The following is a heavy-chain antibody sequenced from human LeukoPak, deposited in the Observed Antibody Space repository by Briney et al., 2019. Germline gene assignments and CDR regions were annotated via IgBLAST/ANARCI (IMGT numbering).Heavy chain of an antibody. Sequence: GRSLRLSCAASGFTFSSYGMHWFRQAPGKGLEWVAVISYDGSNKYYADSVKGRFTISRDNSKNTLYLQMNSLRAEDTAVYYCAKDSSGSDYHAEYFQHWGQGTLVTVSS. CDR3: AKDSSGSDYHAEYFQH. CDR2: ISYDGSNK. J-gene: IGHJ1*01. D-gene: IGHD1-26*01. CDR1: GFTFSSYG. V-gene: IGHV3-30*18.